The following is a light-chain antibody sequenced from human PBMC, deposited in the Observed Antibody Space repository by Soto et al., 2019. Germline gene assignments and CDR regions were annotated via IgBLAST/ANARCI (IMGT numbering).Light chain of an antibody. CDR3: AAWDDSLNGVI. CDR2: TDN. V-gene: IGLV1-44*01. Sequence: QSVLTQPPSASGTPGQTVSISCSGSTSNIEINTVHWYQQLPRTASKLLIYTDNQRPSGVPDRFSGSRSGTSASLAIRGLQSDDEAHYYCAAWDDSLNGVIFGGGTKLTVL. CDR1: TSNIEINT. J-gene: IGLJ2*01.